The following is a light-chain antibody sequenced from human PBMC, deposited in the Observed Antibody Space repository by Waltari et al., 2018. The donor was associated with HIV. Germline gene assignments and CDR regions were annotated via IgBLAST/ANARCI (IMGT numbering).Light chain of an antibody. J-gene: IGLJ3*02. CDR1: SFDVGDSNY. CDR2: EVT. CDR3: ISYRSGFTLM. Sequence: QSALTQPASVSGSPGQSITISCTGTSFDVGDSNYVSWYQQHPGKAPKLLIYEVTNRPSGVSNRFSGSKSGNMASLTISGLQAEDEADYYCISYRSGFTLMFGGGTKLTVL. V-gene: IGLV2-14*01.